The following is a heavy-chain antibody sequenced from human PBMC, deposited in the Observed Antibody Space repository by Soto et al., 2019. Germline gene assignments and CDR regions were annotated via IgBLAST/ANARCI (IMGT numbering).Heavy chain of an antibody. CDR2: INPSGGST. CDR3: ARSQAVVVVPAAPIDY. CDR1: GYTFSNNY. D-gene: IGHD2-2*01. J-gene: IGHJ4*02. V-gene: IGHV1-46*01. Sequence: QVQLVQSGAEVKKPGASVKLSCKTSGYTFSNNYINWVRQAPGQGLQWMGRINPSGGSTSYAQKFQGRVTMTRVTSTSTVYMDLSSLRSEDTAVYFCARSQAVVVVPAAPIDYWGQGTLVSVSS.